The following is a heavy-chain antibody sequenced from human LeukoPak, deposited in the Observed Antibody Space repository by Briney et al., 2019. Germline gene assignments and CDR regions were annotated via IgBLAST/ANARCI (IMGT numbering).Heavy chain of an antibody. Sequence: SETLSLTCAVYGGSFSGYYWSWIRQPPGKGLEWIGEINHSGSTNYNPSLKSRVTISVDTSKNQFSLNLSSVTAADTAVYYCARHASDFDYWGQGTLVIVSS. CDR1: GGSFSGYY. J-gene: IGHJ4*02. CDR2: INHSGST. V-gene: IGHV4-34*01. CDR3: ARHASDFDY.